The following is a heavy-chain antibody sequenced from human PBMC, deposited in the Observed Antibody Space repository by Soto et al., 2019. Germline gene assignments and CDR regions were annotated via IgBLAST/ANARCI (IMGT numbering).Heavy chain of an antibody. CDR1: GFTRTYNY. Sequence: PGGSLRLSCAASGFTRTYNYMNWVRQAPGKGLEWVSLIYSGGSTYYADSVNGRFTISRDNSKNTLYLQMNSLRVEDTAVYYCATLPVYCSGGRCYPPGDYWGQGTLVTVSS. D-gene: IGHD2-15*01. V-gene: IGHV3-53*01. CDR2: IYSGGST. J-gene: IGHJ4*02. CDR3: ATLPVYCSGGRCYPPGDY.